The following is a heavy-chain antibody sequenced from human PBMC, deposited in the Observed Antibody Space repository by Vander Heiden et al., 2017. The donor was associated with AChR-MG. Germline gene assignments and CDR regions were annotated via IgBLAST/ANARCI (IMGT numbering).Heavy chain of an antibody. Sequence: EVQLVESGGGLVQPGGSLRPCCAASGFTFSSYWMGWVRQAPGKGLEWVANIKQDGSEKYYVDSVKGRFTISRDNAKNSLYLQMNSLRAEDTAVYYCARETTVTTYYYFDYWGQGTLVTVSS. D-gene: IGHD4-17*01. CDR1: GFTFSSYW. J-gene: IGHJ4*02. CDR3: ARETTVTTYYYFDY. CDR2: IKQDGSEK. V-gene: IGHV3-7*03.